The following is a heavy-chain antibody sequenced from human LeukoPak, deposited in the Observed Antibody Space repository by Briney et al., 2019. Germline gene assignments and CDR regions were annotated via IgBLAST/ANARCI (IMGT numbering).Heavy chain of an antibody. Sequence: SETLSLTCTVSGGSISSYYWSWIRQPPGKGLEWIGEINHSGSTNYNPSLKSRVTISVDTSKNQFSLKLSSVTAADTAVYYCARGDLRGRGYSYGLRYFDLWGRGTLVTVSS. CDR3: ARGDLRGRGYSYGLRYFDL. D-gene: IGHD5-18*01. V-gene: IGHV4-34*01. J-gene: IGHJ2*01. CDR1: GGSISSYY. CDR2: INHSGST.